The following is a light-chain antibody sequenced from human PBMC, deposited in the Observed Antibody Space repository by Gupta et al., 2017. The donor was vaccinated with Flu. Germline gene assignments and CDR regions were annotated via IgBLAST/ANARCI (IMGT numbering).Light chain of an antibody. CDR2: WAS. Sequence: DIVMTQSPDSLVVSLGGTATINCRSSQSIFYSSDNKDYLAWYQQKPGQPPKLLIYWASTRESGVPDRFSGSGSGTDFSLSVSSLQAEDAAVYYCHQYYTTPHTFGQGTKLEI. J-gene: IGKJ2*01. CDR1: QSIFYSSDNKDY. CDR3: HQYYTTPHT. V-gene: IGKV4-1*01.